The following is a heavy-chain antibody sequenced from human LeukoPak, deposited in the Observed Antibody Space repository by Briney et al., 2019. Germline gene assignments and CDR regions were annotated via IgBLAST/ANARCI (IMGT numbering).Heavy chain of an antibody. Sequence: GGSLRLSCAASGFTLSSYWMNWVRQAPGKGLVWVSRIASDGSSTTYADSVKGRFSISGDNAKNTLYLQMNSLRVEDTAAYYCARGRPHGNDYWGQGTLVTVSS. J-gene: IGHJ4*02. CDR1: GFTLSSYW. CDR2: IASDGSST. CDR3: ARGRPHGNDY. D-gene: IGHD4-23*01. V-gene: IGHV3-74*01.